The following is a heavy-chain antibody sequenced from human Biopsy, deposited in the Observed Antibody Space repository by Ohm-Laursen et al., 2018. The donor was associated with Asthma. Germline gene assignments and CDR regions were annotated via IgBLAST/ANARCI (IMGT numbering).Heavy chain of an antibody. V-gene: IGHV1-18*01. CDR1: GYTFNGAG. J-gene: IGHJ6*02. Sequence: ASVKVSCKSSGYTFNGAGITWVRQAPGQGLEWMGWISVYNGNTKVAQKLQDRVTMITDTSTSTAYMELRSLRSDDTAVYFCARAVDYSHYYGIDVWGQGTTVTVS. CDR3: ARAVDYSHYYGIDV. D-gene: IGHD3-10*01. CDR2: ISVYNGNT.